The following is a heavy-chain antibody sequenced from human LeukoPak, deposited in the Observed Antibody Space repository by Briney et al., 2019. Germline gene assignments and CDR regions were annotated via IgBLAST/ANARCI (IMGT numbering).Heavy chain of an antibody. CDR1: GFTFNSYA. J-gene: IGHJ4*02. CDR3: AKHLGFGDRRRFDY. CDR2: ISGSGGST. D-gene: IGHD3-10*01. V-gene: IGHV3-23*01. Sequence: PGGSLRLSCAASGFTFNSYAMSWVRQAPGKGLEWVSAISGSGGSTYYADSVKGRFTISRDNSKNTLYLQMNSLRAEDTAVYYCAKHLGFGDRRRFDYWGQGTLVTVSS.